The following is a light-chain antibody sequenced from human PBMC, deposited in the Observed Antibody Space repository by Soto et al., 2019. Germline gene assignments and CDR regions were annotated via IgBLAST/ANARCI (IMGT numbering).Light chain of an antibody. CDR3: QQSYSTPIT. CDR1: QTISNY. J-gene: IGKJ5*01. CDR2: AAS. Sequence: DIQMTQSPSSLSASVGDRVAITCRASQTISNYLSWYQHKPGKAPKLLIYAASSLQSGVPSRFSGSGAGTDFTLTISSLQPEDFASYYCQQSYSTPITFGQGTRLEIK. V-gene: IGKV1-39*01.